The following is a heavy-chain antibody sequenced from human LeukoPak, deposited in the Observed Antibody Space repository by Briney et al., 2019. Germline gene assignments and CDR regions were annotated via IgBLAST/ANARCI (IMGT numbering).Heavy chain of an antibody. CDR2: ISYDGSNK. D-gene: IGHD3-9*01. V-gene: IGHV3-30-3*01. CDR1: GFTFSSYA. Sequence: GRSLRLSCAASGFTFSSYAMHWVRQAPGKGLEWVAVISYDGSNKYYADSVKGRFTISRDNSKNTLYLQMNSLRAEDTAVYYCAREYYDILTGYYIGWFDPWGQGTLVTVSS. CDR3: AREYYDILTGYYIGWFDP. J-gene: IGHJ5*02.